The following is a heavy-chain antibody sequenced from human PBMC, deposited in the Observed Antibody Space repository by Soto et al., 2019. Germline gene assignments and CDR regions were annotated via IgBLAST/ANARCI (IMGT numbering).Heavy chain of an antibody. CDR1: GVTFSSYT. J-gene: IGHJ4*02. D-gene: IGHD4-17*01. CDR3: AQDLRPDGVWDFDY. V-gene: IGHV3-23*01. Sequence: EVQLLESGGGLVQPGGSLRLSCAASGVTFSSYTMNWVRQAPGKGLEWVSGINSGGRTYYADSVKCRFTISRDDSKNTLYLQIISLRAEDTAVYYCAQDLRPDGVWDFDYWGQRTLVTVSS. CDR2: INSGGRT.